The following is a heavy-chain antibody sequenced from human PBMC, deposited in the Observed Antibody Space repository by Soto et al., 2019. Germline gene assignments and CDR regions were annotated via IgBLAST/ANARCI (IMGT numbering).Heavy chain of an antibody. CDR3: ARGSSSGLVVGAYY. V-gene: IGHV1-18*01. CDR2: ISAYNGNT. Sequence: QVQLVQSGAEVKKPGASVKVSCKASGYTFTSYGISWVRQAPGQGLEWMGWISAYNGNTNYAQKFQGWVTMTRDTSISTAYMELSRLRSDDTAVYYCARGSSSGLVVGAYYWGQGTLVTVSS. D-gene: IGHD6-19*01. J-gene: IGHJ4*02. CDR1: GYTFTSYG.